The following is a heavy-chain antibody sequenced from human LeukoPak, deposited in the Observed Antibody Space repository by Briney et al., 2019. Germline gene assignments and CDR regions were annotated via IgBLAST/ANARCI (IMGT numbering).Heavy chain of an antibody. V-gene: IGHV4-61*09. CDR1: GGSIISGSYY. CDR3: ARTPGVLRYFDWLLSGAFDI. Sequence: SETLSLTCTVSGGSIISGSYYWSWIRQPAGKRLEWIGHIYRSGSTNYNPSLKSRVTISVDTSKNQFSLKLSSVTAADTAVYYCARTPGVLRYFDWLLSGAFDIWGQGTMATVSS. CDR2: IYRSGST. D-gene: IGHD3-9*01. J-gene: IGHJ3*02.